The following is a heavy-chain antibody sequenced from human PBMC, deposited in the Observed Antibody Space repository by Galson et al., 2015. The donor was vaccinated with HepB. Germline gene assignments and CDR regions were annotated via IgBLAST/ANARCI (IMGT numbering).Heavy chain of an antibody. CDR3: ARSDTFYDFWSGQARFDP. Sequence: TLSLTCTVSGGSISSGGYYWSWIRQHPGKGLEWIGYIYYSGSTYYNPSLKSRVTISVDTSKNQFSLKLSSVTAADTAVYYCARSDTFYDFWSGQARFDPWGQGTLVTVSS. V-gene: IGHV4-31*03. D-gene: IGHD3-3*01. J-gene: IGHJ5*02. CDR2: IYYSGST. CDR1: GGSISSGGYY.